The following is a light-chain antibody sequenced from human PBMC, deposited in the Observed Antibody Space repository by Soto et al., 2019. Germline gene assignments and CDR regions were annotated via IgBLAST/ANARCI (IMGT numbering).Light chain of an antibody. V-gene: IGLV1-40*01. CDR3: QSYDRSLSPYV. CDR1: NSNIGADYG. J-gene: IGLJ1*01. Sequence: QSVLTQPPSVSGAPGQRVTISCSGSNSNIGADYGVNWYQLLPGAAPRLLIYGNINRPSGVPDRFSGSKSGTSASLDITGLQAEDEADYYCQSYDRSLSPYVFGTGTKLTVL. CDR2: GNI.